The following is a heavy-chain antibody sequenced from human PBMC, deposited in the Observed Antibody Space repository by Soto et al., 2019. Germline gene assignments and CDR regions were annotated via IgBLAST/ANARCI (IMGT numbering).Heavy chain of an antibody. Sequence: GGSLRLSCAASGFTFSSYWMSWVRQAPGKGLEWVANIKQDGSEKYYVDSVKGRFTISRDKAKNSLYLQMNSLRAEDTAVYYCAREYCSSTSCYAHYYYYYMDVWGKGTTVTVSS. CDR2: IKQDGSEK. J-gene: IGHJ6*03. D-gene: IGHD2-2*01. V-gene: IGHV3-7*01. CDR1: GFTFSSYW. CDR3: AREYCSSTSCYAHYYYYYMDV.